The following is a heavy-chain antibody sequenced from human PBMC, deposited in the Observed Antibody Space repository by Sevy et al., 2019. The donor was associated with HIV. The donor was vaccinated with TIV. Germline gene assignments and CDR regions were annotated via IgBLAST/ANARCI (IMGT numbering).Heavy chain of an antibody. CDR1: GFNFSDFG. CDR2: VSYDGSRQ. D-gene: IGHD6-13*01. J-gene: IGHJ4*02. CDR3: AKGGAADWYS. Sequence: GGSLRLSCVDSGFNFSDFGMHWVRQAQGKGLEWVAAVSYDGSRQYYADSVKGRFTISRDNSENTMYLQMNSLRPEDTAVYYCAKGGAADWYSWGQRTLVTASS. V-gene: IGHV3-30*18.